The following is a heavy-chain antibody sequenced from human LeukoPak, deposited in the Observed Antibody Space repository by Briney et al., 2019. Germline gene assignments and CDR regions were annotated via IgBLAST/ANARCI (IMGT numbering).Heavy chain of an antibody. CDR1: GGTFSIYA. CDR3: ASGQDGDGYDY. Sequence: SVTVSFTASGGTFSIYAISWVRQAPGQGLAWMGRIIPIFGIANYAQKFQGRVTITADKSTSIAYMELSSLRSGDTAVYYCASGQDGDGYDYWGQGTLVTVSS. CDR2: IIPIFGIA. D-gene: IGHD5-18*01. J-gene: IGHJ4*02. V-gene: IGHV1-69*04.